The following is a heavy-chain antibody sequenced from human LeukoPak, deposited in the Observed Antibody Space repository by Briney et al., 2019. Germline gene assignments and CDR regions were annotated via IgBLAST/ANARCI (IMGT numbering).Heavy chain of an antibody. CDR2: VYYSGSN. J-gene: IGHJ5*02. CDR3: ARALDDYGDYMVRWFDP. CDR1: GGSISSYY. Sequence: KPSETLSLTCTVSGGSISSYYWRWIRQPPGKGLEGIGCVYYSGSNNSNPPLKSRVTISVDTSKNQFSQKLSSVTAADGAVYYCARALDDYGDYMVRWFDPWGQGTLVSDSS. D-gene: IGHD4-17*01. V-gene: IGHV4-59*01.